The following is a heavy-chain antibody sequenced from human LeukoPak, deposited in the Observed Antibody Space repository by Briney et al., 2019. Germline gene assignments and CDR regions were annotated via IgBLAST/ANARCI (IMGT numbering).Heavy chain of an antibody. Sequence: GGSLRLSCAASGFTFSSYWMSWVRQAPGKGLEWVANIKQDGSEKYYVDSVKGRFTISRDNAKMSLYLQMNSLRVEDTAVYYCATYSTRNAREFQSWGQGTLVTVSS. V-gene: IGHV3-7*01. J-gene: IGHJ1*01. D-gene: IGHD4-11*01. CDR2: IKQDGSEK. CDR1: GFTFSSYW. CDR3: ATYSTRNAREFQS.